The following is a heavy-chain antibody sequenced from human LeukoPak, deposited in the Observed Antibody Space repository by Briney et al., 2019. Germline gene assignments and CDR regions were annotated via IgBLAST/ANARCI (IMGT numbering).Heavy chain of an antibody. D-gene: IGHD4-17*01. CDR3: ATHTGYFDY. V-gene: IGHV3-30*02. Sequence: GGSLRLSCAATGFTFSNYGMHWVRQAPGKGLEWVTFIRYDGSNKFYADSVKGRFTISRDNSKNTLYLQMNSLRGEDSAVYYCATHTGYFDYWGQGTLVTVSS. CDR1: GFTFSNYG. J-gene: IGHJ4*02. CDR2: IRYDGSNK.